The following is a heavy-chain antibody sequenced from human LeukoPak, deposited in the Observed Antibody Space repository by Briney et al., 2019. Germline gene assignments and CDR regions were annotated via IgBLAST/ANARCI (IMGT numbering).Heavy chain of an antibody. CDR2: IYYSGGT. Sequence: KSSETLSLTCTVSGGSISSSSYYWGWIRQPPGKGLEWIGSIYYSGGTYYNPSLKSRVTISVDTSKNQFSLTLSSVTAADTAVYYCARYRYFDSSGYYQPLDYWGQGILVTVSS. D-gene: IGHD3-22*01. CDR3: ARYRYFDSSGYYQPLDY. CDR1: GGSISSSSYY. V-gene: IGHV4-39*07. J-gene: IGHJ4*02.